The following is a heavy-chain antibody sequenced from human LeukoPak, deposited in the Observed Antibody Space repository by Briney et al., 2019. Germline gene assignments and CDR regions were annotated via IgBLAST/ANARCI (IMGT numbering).Heavy chain of an antibody. CDR2: IYHSGST. V-gene: IGHV4-38-2*01. Sequence: SETLSLTCAVSGYSISSGYYWGWIRQPPGKGLEWIGSIYHSGSTYYNPSLKSRVTISVDTSKNQFSLKLSSVTAADMAVYYCARNDILTGYSSTEFDYWGQGTLVTVSS. CDR3: ARNDILTGYSSTEFDY. J-gene: IGHJ4*02. D-gene: IGHD3-9*01. CDR1: GYSISSGYY.